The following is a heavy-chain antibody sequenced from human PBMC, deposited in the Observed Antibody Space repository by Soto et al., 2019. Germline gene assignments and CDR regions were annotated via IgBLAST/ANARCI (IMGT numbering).Heavy chain of an antibody. CDR1: GFTFSSYA. V-gene: IGHV3-23*01. CDR2: ISGSGGST. Sequence: EVQLLESGGGLVQPGGSLRLSCAASGFTFSSYAMSWVRQAPGKGLEWVSAISGSGGSTYYADSVKGRFTISRDNSKNTLNLRMNSLRAEDTAVYYCAKSQEGILWFGESGFYYFDYWGQGTLVTVSS. D-gene: IGHD3-10*01. CDR3: AKSQEGILWFGESGFYYFDY. J-gene: IGHJ4*02.